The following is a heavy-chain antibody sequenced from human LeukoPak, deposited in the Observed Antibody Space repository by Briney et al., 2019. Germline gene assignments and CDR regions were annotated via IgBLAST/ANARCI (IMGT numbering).Heavy chain of an antibody. J-gene: IGHJ6*03. Sequence: GASVKVSCKVSGYALTELSMHWVRQAPGKGLEWMGGFYPEDGETIYAQKFQGRVTMTEDTSTDTAYMELSSLRSEDTAVYYCARGYSSGWLYYYYYMDVWGKGTTVTISS. V-gene: IGHV1-24*01. D-gene: IGHD6-19*01. CDR1: GYALTELS. CDR2: FYPEDGET. CDR3: ARGYSSGWLYYYYYMDV.